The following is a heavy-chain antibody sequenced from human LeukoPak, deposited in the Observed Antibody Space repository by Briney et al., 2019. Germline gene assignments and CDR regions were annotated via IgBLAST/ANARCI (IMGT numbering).Heavy chain of an antibody. J-gene: IGHJ4*02. D-gene: IGHD1-26*01. V-gene: IGHV4-4*07. Sequence: KVSETLSLTCTVSSGSIRSYYWGWVRQPPGKGLEWIGRIYTTGTTQYNPSLKSRVTMSVDTSTNQFSLNLRSMTAADMAVYYCGRQGYTASYYFFDYWSQGTLVADS. CDR2: IYTTGTT. CDR3: GRQGYTASYYFFDY. CDR1: SGSIRSYY.